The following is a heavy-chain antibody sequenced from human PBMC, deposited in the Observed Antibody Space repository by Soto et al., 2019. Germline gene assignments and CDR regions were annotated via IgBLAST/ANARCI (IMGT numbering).Heavy chain of an antibody. D-gene: IGHD3-22*01. Sequence: PSETLSLTCTVSGGSISSYYWSWIRQPPGKGLEWIGYIYYSGSTNYNPSLKSRVTISVDTSKNQFSLKLSSVTAADTAVYYCASVNDYYDSIGYYRWFAYWGQGTLVTVSS. CDR2: IYYSGST. V-gene: IGHV4-59*01. CDR1: GGSISSYY. J-gene: IGHJ4*02. CDR3: ASVNDYYDSIGYYRWFAY.